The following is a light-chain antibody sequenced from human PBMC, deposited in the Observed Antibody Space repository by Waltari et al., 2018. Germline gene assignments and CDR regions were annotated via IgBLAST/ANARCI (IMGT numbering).Light chain of an antibody. V-gene: IGKV6D-21*02. CDR3: HQTSSLPQT. Sequence: EIVLTRSPNFQSVTPKEKVTITCRASQNIGNSLHWYQQKPGQSPRLLIKYASQSISGGPSRFSGSGSGTDFALTINSLEAEDAAAYYCHQTSSLPQTFGQGTKVEFK. CDR1: QNIGNS. CDR2: YAS. J-gene: IGKJ1*01.